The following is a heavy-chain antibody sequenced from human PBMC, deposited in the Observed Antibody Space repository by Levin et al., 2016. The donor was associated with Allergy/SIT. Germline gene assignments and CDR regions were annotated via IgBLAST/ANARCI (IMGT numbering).Heavy chain of an antibody. Sequence: GESLKISCAVSSVTFSSYTMTWVRQTPGKGLEWVASISGSSTYIHYAESVRGRFTISRDNANNSLYLQMSSLRAEDAAVYYCATTYGSGYRVYYFDNWGQGTLVTVSS. CDR2: ISGSSTYI. D-gene: IGHD3-10*01. CDR1: SVTFSSYT. J-gene: IGHJ4*02. CDR3: ATTYGSGYRVYYFDN. V-gene: IGHV3-21*01.